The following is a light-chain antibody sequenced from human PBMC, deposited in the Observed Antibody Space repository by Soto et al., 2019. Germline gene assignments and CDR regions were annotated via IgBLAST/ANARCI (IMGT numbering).Light chain of an antibody. Sequence: DIQMTQSPSSLSASVGDRVTITCRASQSISKYLAWYQQKPGKAPGLLIYDVSTLQSGVPSRFSGSGSGTEFTLTISSLQPDDFATYYCQQYDSYPWTFGQGTKVDNK. CDR3: QQYDSYPWT. CDR2: DVS. V-gene: IGKV1-16*01. J-gene: IGKJ1*01. CDR1: QSISKY.